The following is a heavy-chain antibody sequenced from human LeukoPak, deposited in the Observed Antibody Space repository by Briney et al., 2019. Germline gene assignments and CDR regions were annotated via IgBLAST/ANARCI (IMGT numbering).Heavy chain of an antibody. D-gene: IGHD3-3*01. CDR1: GFTFTSSA. CDR3: AHYDFWSGYYIPDY. V-gene: IGHV1-58*02. CDR2: IVVGSGNT. Sequence: SVKVSCKASGFTFTSSAMQWARQARGQRLEWIGWIVVGSGNTNYAQKFQERATITRDMSTSTAYMELSSLRSEDTAVYYCAHYDFWSGYYIPDYWGQGTLVTVSS. J-gene: IGHJ4*02.